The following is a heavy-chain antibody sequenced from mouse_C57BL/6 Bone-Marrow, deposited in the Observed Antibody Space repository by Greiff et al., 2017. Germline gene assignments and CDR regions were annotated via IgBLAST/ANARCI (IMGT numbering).Heavy chain of an antibody. V-gene: IGHV3-6*01. D-gene: IGHD3-1*01. CDR1: GYSITSGYY. Sequence: EVKVEESGPGLVKPSQSLSLTCSVTGYSITSGYYWNWIRQFPGNKLEWMGYISYDGSNNYNPSLKNRISITRDTSKNQFFLKLNSVTTEDTATYYCARDSGYYFDYWGQGTTLTVSS. CDR2: ISYDGSN. J-gene: IGHJ2*01. CDR3: ARDSGYYFDY.